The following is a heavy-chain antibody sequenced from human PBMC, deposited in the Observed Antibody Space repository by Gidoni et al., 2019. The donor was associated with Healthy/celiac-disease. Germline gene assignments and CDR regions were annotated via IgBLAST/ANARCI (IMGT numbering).Heavy chain of an antibody. CDR2: IYYSGST. J-gene: IGHJ5*02. Sequence: VSGGSISSYYWSWLRQPPGKGLEWIGYIYYSGSTNYNPSLKSRVTISVDTSKNQFSLKLSSVTAADTAVYYCARGSGRGSWFDPWGQGTLVTVSS. CDR1: GGSISSYY. D-gene: IGHD1-26*01. CDR3: ARGSGRGSWFDP. V-gene: IGHV4-59*01.